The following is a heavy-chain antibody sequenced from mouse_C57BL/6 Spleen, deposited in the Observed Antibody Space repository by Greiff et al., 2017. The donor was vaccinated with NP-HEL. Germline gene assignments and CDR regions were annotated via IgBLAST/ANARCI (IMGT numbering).Heavy chain of an antibody. J-gene: IGHJ1*03. V-gene: IGHV1-62-2*01. CDR2: FYTGSGSI. D-gene: IGHD1-1*01. CDR3: ERHGPYYNGSSYWYVDV. Sequence: QVQLQQSGAELVKPGASVKLSCKASGSTFTEYTIHWVKQRSGQGLEWIGWFYTGSGSIKYTEKFNDKATLTADKYSSTVYMELSRLTSEDSAVYCCERHGPYYNGSSYWYVDVWGTGTAVTVSS. CDR1: GSTFTEYT.